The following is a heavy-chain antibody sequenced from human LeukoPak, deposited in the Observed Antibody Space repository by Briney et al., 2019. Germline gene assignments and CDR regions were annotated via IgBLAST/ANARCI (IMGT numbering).Heavy chain of an antibody. V-gene: IGHV3-23*01. CDR2: ISGGGSST. CDR1: GFTFSSYG. CDR3: AKRSPYGDYASAYFDS. Sequence: GGSLRLSCAGSGFTFSSYGMSWVRQAPGKGLEWVSAISGGGSSTYYADSVKGRFTISRDNSKNTLYLQINSLRAEDTAVYYCAKRSPYGDYASAYFDSWGQGTLVTVSS. D-gene: IGHD4-17*01. J-gene: IGHJ4*02.